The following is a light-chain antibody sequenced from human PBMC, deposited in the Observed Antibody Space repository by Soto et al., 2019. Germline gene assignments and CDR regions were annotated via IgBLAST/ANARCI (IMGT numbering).Light chain of an antibody. CDR2: WAS. CDR3: QQYYSTLLT. CDR1: QSVLYSSNNKNY. J-gene: IGKJ4*01. V-gene: IGKV4-1*01. Sequence: DIVMTQSPDSLAVSLGERATINCKSSQSVLYSSNNKNYLAWYQHKPGQPPKLLIYWASTRESGVPDRFSGSGSGTDFTLTISSLQAEDVAVYYCQQYYSTLLTFGGGTKLDIK.